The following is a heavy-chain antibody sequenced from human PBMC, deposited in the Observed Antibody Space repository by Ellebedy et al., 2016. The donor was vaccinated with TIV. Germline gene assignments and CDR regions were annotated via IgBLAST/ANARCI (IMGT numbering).Heavy chain of an antibody. CDR3: AKSGGWEPFLDY. CDR1: GFTLSDYY. V-gene: IGHV3-11*01. CDR2: IRNSDSST. J-gene: IGHJ4*02. Sequence: GESLKISXAASGFTLSDYYMSLVRQAPGKGLEWISYIRNSDSSTYYADSVKGRFTISRDNAKNSLYLQMNSLRAEDTAVYYCAKSGGWEPFLDYWGQGTLVTVSS. D-gene: IGHD1-26*01.